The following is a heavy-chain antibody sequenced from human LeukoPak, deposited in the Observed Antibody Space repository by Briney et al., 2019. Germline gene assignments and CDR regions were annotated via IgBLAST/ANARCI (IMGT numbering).Heavy chain of an antibody. CDR1: GFTFSSYA. CDR3: ARDDYDSSTPYYFDY. Sequence: PGGSLRLSCAASGFTFSSYAMSWVRQAPGKGREWVSAISGSGGSTYYADSVKGRFTISRDNSKNPLYLQMNSLRAEDTAVYYCARDDYDSSTPYYFDYWGQGILVTVSS. V-gene: IGHV3-23*01. J-gene: IGHJ4*02. CDR2: ISGSGGST. D-gene: IGHD3-22*01.